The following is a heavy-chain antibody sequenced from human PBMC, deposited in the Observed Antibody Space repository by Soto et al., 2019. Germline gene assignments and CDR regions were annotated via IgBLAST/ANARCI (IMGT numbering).Heavy chain of an antibody. J-gene: IGHJ5*02. CDR1: ADSISNYY. D-gene: IGHD3-9*01. V-gene: IGHV4-59*12. CDR2: FSYRGST. CDR3: ARAHMTDYNNGVVASNRIDP. Sequence: SETLSLTCTVSADSISNYYWSWIRQPPGKGLEWIGYFSYRGSTNYNPSLKSRVTISVDTSKNQFSLKLTSMTAADTAVYYCARAHMTDYNNGVVASNRIDPWGRGTLVTVSS.